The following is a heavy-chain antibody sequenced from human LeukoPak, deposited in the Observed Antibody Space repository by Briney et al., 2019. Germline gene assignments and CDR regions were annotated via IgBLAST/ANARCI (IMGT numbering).Heavy chain of an antibody. D-gene: IGHD4-17*01. CDR1: RFSLTRYG. J-gene: IGHJ4*02. V-gene: IGHV3-23*01. Sequence: PGGSLRLSCVASRFSLTRYGMAWVRQAPGGGLDWVATITARGDVAYYADSVDGRFTFSRDNSKDILYLQMSSLRAEDTAVYYCAKDGDYQAYWGQGTLVTVSS. CDR3: AKDGDYQAY. CDR2: ITARGDVA.